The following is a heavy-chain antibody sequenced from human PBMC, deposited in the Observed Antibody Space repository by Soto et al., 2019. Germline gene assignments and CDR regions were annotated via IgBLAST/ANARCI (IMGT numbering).Heavy chain of an antibody. CDR3: AHAGDYDLLTFDH. Sequence: QITLKESGPTLVRPAQTLTLTCAFSGFSLTSSDMGVAWIRQPPGKALEWLALIYWDDDKRYSPSLKDRLAISKDTSRNQVVLTITNVDPVDTATYFCAHAGDYDLLTFDHWGPGTLVTVSS. CDR1: GFSLTSSDMG. D-gene: IGHD4-17*01. V-gene: IGHV2-5*02. J-gene: IGHJ4*02. CDR2: IYWDDDK.